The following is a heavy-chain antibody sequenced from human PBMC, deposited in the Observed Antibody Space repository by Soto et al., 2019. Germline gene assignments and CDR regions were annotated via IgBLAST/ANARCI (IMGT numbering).Heavy chain of an antibody. CDR2: FSGSGGDT. D-gene: IGHD1-1*01. CDR1: GFTFSSYA. Sequence: GGSLRLSCAASGFTFSSYAMSWVRQTPGKGLEWVSLFSGSGGDTYYADSVKGRLTISRDNSKNTLYLQMNSLGAEDTAVYYCAAGTNRDWCTYWGQGTLVTVSS. J-gene: IGHJ4*02. CDR3: AAGTNRDWCTY. V-gene: IGHV3-23*01.